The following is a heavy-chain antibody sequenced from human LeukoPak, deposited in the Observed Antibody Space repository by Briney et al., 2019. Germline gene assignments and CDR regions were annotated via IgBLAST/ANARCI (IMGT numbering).Heavy chain of an antibody. CDR2: IYNSGST. D-gene: IGHD4-23*01. CDR3: ARGVYGGNRGWYFDL. Sequence: PSETLSLTCTVSGDFISSYYWSWIRQPPGKGLEWIGYIYNSGSTNYNPSLKGRVTISVDTSKNQFSLKLSSVTAADTAVYYCARGVYGGNRGWYFDLWGRGTLVTVSS. CDR1: GDFISSYY. V-gene: IGHV4-59*01. J-gene: IGHJ2*01.